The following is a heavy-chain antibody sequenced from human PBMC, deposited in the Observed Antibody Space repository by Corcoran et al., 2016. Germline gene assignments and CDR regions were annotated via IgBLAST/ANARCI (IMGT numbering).Heavy chain of an antibody. J-gene: IGHJ6*02. CDR1: GGSISSYY. CDR3: ARGFSTYVPVYYYGIDV. D-gene: IGHD3-10*02. Sequence: QVQLQESGPGLVKPSETLSLTCTVSGGSISSYYWSWIRQPPGKGLEWSGYIYYSGSTNYNPSLKSRVTISVDTSKNQFSLKLSSVTAADTAVYYCARGFSTYVPVYYYGIDVWGQGTTVTVSS. CDR2: IYYSGST. V-gene: IGHV4-59*01.